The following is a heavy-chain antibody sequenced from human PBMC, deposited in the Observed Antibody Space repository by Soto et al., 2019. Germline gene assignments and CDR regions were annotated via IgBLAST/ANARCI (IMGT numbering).Heavy chain of an antibody. Sequence: TGGSQRLSSGAAGVNFSSYAMYWVRQAPGKGLEWVSTISNSGNTYYADSVEGRFTISRDNSKNTLYLQMNSLRAEDTAVYYCAKTKFRGVVVNVLVQGTTVTVSS. V-gene: IGHV3-23*01. CDR1: GVNFSSYA. CDR3: AKTKFRGVVVNV. CDR2: ISNSGNT. J-gene: IGHJ6*02. D-gene: IGHD3-10*01.